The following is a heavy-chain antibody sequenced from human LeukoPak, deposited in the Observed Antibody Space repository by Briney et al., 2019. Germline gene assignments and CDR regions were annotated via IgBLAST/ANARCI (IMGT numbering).Heavy chain of an antibody. CDR3: ARDGGIIRFGGQDV. CDR2: ISYDGSNK. Sequence: PGGSLRLSCAASGFTFSSYGMHWVRQAPGKGLEWVAVISYDGSNKYYADSVKGRFTISRDNSKNTLYLQMNSLRAEDTAVYYCARDGGIIRFGGQDVWGQGTTVTV. J-gene: IGHJ6*02. V-gene: IGHV3-30*03. D-gene: IGHD3-16*01. CDR1: GFTFSSYG.